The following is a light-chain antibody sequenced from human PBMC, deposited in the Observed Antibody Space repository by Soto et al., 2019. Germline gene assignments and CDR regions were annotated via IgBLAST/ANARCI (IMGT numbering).Light chain of an antibody. CDR2: EVV. Sequence: QSALTQPPSASGSPGQSVTISCTGTKSDIGVYDFVSWYQHHPGKARRLIIYEVVQRPSGVPDRFSGSKSGNTASLTVSGLQAADEADYFCKSYAGSNTYVFGSGTKVTVL. J-gene: IGLJ1*01. V-gene: IGLV2-8*01. CDR3: KSYAGSNTYV. CDR1: KSDIGVYDF.